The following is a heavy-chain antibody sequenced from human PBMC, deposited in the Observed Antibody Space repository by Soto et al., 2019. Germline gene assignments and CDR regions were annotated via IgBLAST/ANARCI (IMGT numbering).Heavy chain of an antibody. CDR2: ISGSGETI. CDR3: ARAHSSEYGSSRNYFDL. D-gene: IGHD2-15*01. CDR1: GFPFSDFY. V-gene: IGHV3-11*01. J-gene: IGHJ4*02. Sequence: GVSLRLSCAASGFPFSDFYMSWIRQAPGKGLEWLSHISGSGETIYHAESVKGRFTISRDNAKNSLYLQMDRLKADDAAVYYCARAHSSEYGSSRNYFDLWGQGALVPVSS.